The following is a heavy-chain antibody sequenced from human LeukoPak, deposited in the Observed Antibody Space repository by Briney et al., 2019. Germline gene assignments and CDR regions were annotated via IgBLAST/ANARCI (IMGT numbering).Heavy chain of an antibody. CDR1: GFTFDDYG. CDR2: INWNGGST. Sequence: GGSLRLSCAASGFTFDDYGLSWVRQAPGKGLEWVSTINWNGGSTGYADSVKGRFTISRDNAKNSLYLQMNSLRAEDTAVYYCARDPLAVALGSVYYYYYMDVWGKGTTVTVSS. CDR3: ARDPLAVALGSVYYYYYMDV. V-gene: IGHV3-20*04. J-gene: IGHJ6*03. D-gene: IGHD6-19*01.